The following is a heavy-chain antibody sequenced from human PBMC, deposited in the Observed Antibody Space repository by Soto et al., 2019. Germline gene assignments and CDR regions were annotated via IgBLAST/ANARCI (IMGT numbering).Heavy chain of an antibody. CDR2: IYYSGST. CDR3: ARVIVGATAELDY. Sequence: SETLSLTCTVSGGSISSGDYYWSWIRQPPGKGLEWIGYIYYSGSTYYNPSLKSRVTISVDTPKNQFSLKLSSVTAADTAVYYCARVIVGATAELDYWGQGTLVTVSS. J-gene: IGHJ4*02. D-gene: IGHD1-26*01. CDR1: GGSISSGDYY. V-gene: IGHV4-30-4*01.